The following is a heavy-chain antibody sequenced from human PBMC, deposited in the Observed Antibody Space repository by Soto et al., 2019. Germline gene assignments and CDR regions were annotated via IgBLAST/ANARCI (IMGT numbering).Heavy chain of an antibody. D-gene: IGHD2-2*01. J-gene: IGHJ6*02. CDR3: ARVGKDIVVVPAAINYYYYGMDV. CDR2: IIPIFGTA. Sequence: QVQLVQSGAEVKKPGSSVKVSCKASGGTFSSYAISWLRQAPGQGLEWMGGIIPIFGTANYAQKFQGRVTITADESTSTAYMELSSLRSEDTAVYYCARVGKDIVVVPAAINYYYYGMDVWGQGTTVTVSS. CDR1: GGTFSSYA. V-gene: IGHV1-69*01.